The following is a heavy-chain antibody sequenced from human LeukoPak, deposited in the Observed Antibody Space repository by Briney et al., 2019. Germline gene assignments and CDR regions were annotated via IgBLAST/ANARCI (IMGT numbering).Heavy chain of an antibody. V-gene: IGHV3-23*01. Sequence: GGSLRLSCAASGFTFSSYAMSWVRQAPGKGLEWVSAISGSGGSTYYADSVKGRFTISRDNSKNTPYLQMNSLRAEDTAVYYCAKDLNDYGDYVYFQHWGQGTLVTVSS. CDR1: GFTFSSYA. J-gene: IGHJ1*01. D-gene: IGHD4-17*01. CDR3: AKDLNDYGDYVYFQH. CDR2: ISGSGGST.